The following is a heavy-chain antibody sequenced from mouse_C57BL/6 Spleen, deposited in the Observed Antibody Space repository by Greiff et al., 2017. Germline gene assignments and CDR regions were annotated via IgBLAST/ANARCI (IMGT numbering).Heavy chain of an antibody. D-gene: IGHD4-1*01. Sequence: ESGPGLVKPSQSLSLTCSVTGYSITSGYYWNWIRQFPGNKLEWMGYISYDGSNNYNPSLKNRISITRDTSKNQFFLKLNSVTTEDTATYYCAREIRTVTGYFDYWGQGTTLTVSS. CDR2: ISYDGSN. V-gene: IGHV3-6*01. CDR1: GYSITSGYY. J-gene: IGHJ2*01. CDR3: AREIRTVTGYFDY.